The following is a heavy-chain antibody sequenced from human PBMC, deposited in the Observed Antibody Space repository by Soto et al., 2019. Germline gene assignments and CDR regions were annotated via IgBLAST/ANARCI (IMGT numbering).Heavy chain of an antibody. CDR2: IRSKVYGGTT. CDR3: TTKAMVTGYYYGMDV. V-gene: IGHV3-49*03. J-gene: IGHJ6*02. Sequence: GGSLRLSCIASGFTFGDYAMSWFRQAPGKGLEWVGFIRSKVYGGTTEYAASVKGRFTISRDDSISIAYLQMNSLKTEDTAVYYCTTKAMVTGYYYGMDVWGQGTTVTVSS. CDR1: GFTFGDYA. D-gene: IGHD5-18*01.